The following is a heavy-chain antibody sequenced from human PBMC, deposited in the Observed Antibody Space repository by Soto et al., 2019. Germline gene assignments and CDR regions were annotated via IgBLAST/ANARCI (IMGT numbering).Heavy chain of an antibody. CDR1: GFTFSTYG. CDR3: ARGWQGYYHGRDV. D-gene: IGHD6-13*01. V-gene: IGHV3-33*01. Sequence: QVQLVESGGGVVQPGRSLRLSCAASGFTFSTYGMHWVRQAPGKGLEWVAVIWYDGTNKYYADSVKGRFTISRDNSRNTLQQQMNSLRAEDTALYYCARGWQGYYHGRDVWGQGTTVTVSS. J-gene: IGHJ6*02. CDR2: IWYDGTNK.